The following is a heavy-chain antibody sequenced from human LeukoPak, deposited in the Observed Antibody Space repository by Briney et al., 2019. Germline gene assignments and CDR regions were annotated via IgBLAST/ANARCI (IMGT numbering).Heavy chain of an antibody. J-gene: IGHJ4*02. Sequence: GESLKISCKGSGYTFTTYWIAWVRQMPGKGLEWMGIIYPGDSDARYSPSFHGQVTISVDESISTAYLQWSSLKASDTAMYYCARLSGEGYYYSSSWGQGTLVTVSS. CDR3: ARLSGEGYYYSSS. V-gene: IGHV5-51*01. CDR2: IYPGDSDA. D-gene: IGHD3-10*01. CDR1: GYTFTTYW.